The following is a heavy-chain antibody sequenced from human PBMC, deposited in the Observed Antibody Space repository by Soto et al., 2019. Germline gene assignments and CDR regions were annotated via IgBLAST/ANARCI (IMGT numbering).Heavy chain of an antibody. CDR3: ASTDRFDY. J-gene: IGHJ4*02. CDR1: GCTFSSYS. Sequence: EGELVESGGGLVQPGGSLRLSCAASGCTFSSYSMNWVRQAPGKGLEWVSYIGSGSRTIYYADSVKGRFTISRDNAKNSLYLQMNSLRAEDTAVYYCASTDRFDYWGQGTLVTVSS. CDR2: IGSGSRTI. V-gene: IGHV3-48*01.